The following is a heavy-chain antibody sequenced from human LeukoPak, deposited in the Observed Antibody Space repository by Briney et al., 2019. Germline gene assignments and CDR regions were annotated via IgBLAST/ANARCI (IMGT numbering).Heavy chain of an antibody. CDR1: GGSISSYY. CDR3: ARETSQKGAHYMDV. CDR2: IYYSGST. V-gene: IGHV4-59*01. Sequence: SETLSLTCTVSGGSISSYYWSWIRQPPGKGLEWIGYIYYSGSTSYKPSLKSRVTISVDTSKNQFSLKLRSVTAADTAAYYCARETSQKGAHYMDVWGKGTMVTISS. D-gene: IGHD3-16*01. J-gene: IGHJ6*03.